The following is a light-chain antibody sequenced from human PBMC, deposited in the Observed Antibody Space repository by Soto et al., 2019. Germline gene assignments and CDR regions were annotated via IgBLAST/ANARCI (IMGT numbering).Light chain of an antibody. CDR2: KAS. J-gene: IGKJ1*01. Sequence: DIQMTQSPSTLSASVGDRVTITCRASQSISNWLAWYRQKPGKAPKLLIYKASSLQSGVPSRFSGSGSGTDFTLTISSLQPDDFAMYYCQQYNPYSRTFGQGTKVDIK. V-gene: IGKV1-5*03. CDR3: QQYNPYSRT. CDR1: QSISNW.